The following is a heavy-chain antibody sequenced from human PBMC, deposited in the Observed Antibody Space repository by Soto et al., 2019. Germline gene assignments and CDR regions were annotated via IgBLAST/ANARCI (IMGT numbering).Heavy chain of an antibody. CDR1: GYTVTSYG. J-gene: IGHJ6*02. CDR3: ARDGYSGYDTQPEVDTAMVTVSYVYYGMDV. Sequence: ASGKVSCEASGYTVTSYGISWVRQAPGQGLEWMGWISAYNGNTNYAQKLQGRVTMTTDTSTSTAYMELRSLRSDDTAVYYCARDGYSGYDTQPEVDTAMVTVSYVYYGMDVWGQGTTVTVSS. CDR2: ISAYNGNT. V-gene: IGHV1-18*01. D-gene: IGHD5-18*01.